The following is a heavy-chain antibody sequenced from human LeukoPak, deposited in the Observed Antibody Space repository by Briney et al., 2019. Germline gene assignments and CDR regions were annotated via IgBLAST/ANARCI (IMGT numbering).Heavy chain of an antibody. Sequence: GGSLRLSCAASGFTFSSYGMSWVRQAPGKGLEWGSAISGSGGSTYYADSVKGRFTISRDNSKNTLYLQINSLRAEDTALYYCIKPYSSSSVLPDYFDYWGQGTLVTVSS. J-gene: IGHJ4*02. CDR1: GFTFSSYG. D-gene: IGHD6-13*01. V-gene: IGHV3-23*01. CDR2: ISGSGGST. CDR3: IKPYSSSSVLPDYFDY.